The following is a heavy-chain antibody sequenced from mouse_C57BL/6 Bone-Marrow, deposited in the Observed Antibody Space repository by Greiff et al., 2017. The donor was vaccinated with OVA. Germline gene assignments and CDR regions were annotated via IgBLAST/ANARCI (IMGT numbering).Heavy chain of an antibody. CDR3: ARQGGNYGTGTFDY. D-gene: IGHD2-1*01. CDR1: GFTFSSYT. CDR2: ISGGGGNT. J-gene: IGHJ2*01. V-gene: IGHV5-9*01. Sequence: EVQLVESGGGLVKPGGSLKLSCAASGFTFSSYTMSWVRQTPEKRLEWVATISGGGGNTYYPDSVKGRFTISRDNAKNTLYLQMSSLRSEDTALYYCARQGGNYGTGTFDYWGQGTTLTVSS.